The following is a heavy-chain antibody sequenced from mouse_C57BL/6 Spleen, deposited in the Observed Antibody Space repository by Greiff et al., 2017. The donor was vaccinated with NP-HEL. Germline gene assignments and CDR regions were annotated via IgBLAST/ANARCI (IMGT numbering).Heavy chain of an antibody. CDR3: TYDGYYEGAMDY. CDR1: GFTFSNYW. D-gene: IGHD2-3*01. J-gene: IGHJ4*01. CDR2: IRLKSDNYAT. V-gene: IGHV6-3*01. Sequence: EVKVEESGGGLVQPGGSMKLSCVASGFTFSNYWMNWVRQSPEKGLEWVAQIRLKSDNYATHYAESVKGRFTISRDDSKSSVYLQMNNLRAEDTGIYYCTYDGYYEGAMDYWGQGTSVTVSS.